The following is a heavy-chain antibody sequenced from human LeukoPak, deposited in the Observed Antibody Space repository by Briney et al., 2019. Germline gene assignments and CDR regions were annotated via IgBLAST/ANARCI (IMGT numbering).Heavy chain of an antibody. V-gene: IGHV3-74*01. Sequence: GGSLRLSCAASGFTFSSYWMHWVRQAPGKGLAWVSRINTDGSSTSYADSVKGRFTISRDNAKNTLYLQMNSLRAEDTAVYYCARTVPGYFFDYWGQGTLVTVSS. CDR2: INTDGSST. CDR3: ARTVPGYFFDY. J-gene: IGHJ4*02. D-gene: IGHD3-9*01. CDR1: GFTFSSYW.